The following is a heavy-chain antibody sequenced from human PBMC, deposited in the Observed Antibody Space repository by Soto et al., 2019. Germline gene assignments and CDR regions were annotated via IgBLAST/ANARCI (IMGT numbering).Heavy chain of an antibody. CDR1: GFSFSRFH. CDR3: ARDHWNFEAYYYFGMDV. Sequence: EVQLVESGGGLVQPGGSLRLSCVASGFSFSRFHLHWVRQVTGKGLEWVSAIGTAGDTYYSGSVKGRFTIFRENAKNSLYLQMNSLRAEDTAVYFCARDHWNFEAYYYFGMDVWGQGTTVAVSS. CDR2: IGTAGDT. J-gene: IGHJ6*02. D-gene: IGHD1-7*01. V-gene: IGHV3-13*01.